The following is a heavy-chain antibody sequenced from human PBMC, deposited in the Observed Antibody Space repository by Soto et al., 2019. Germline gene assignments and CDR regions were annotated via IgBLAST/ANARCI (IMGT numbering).Heavy chain of an antibody. Sequence: SETLSLTCTVSGGSISSGGYYWSWIRQHPGKGLEWIGYIYYSGSTYYNPSLKSRVTISVDTSKNQFSLKLSSVTAADTAVYYCARSGVNIAAADFYNWFDPWGQGTLVTVSS. D-gene: IGHD6-13*01. CDR2: IYYSGST. V-gene: IGHV4-31*03. CDR3: ARSGVNIAAADFYNWFDP. CDR1: GGSISSGGYY. J-gene: IGHJ5*02.